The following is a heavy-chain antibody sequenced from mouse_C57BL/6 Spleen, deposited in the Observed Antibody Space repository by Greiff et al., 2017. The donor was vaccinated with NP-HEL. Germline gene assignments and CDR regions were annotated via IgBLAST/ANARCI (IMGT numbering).Heavy chain of an antibody. D-gene: IGHD2-4*01. J-gene: IGHJ1*03. CDR2: IDPSDSET. CDR1: GYTFTSYW. CDR3: ARWDYDWYFDV. Sequence: VQLQQPGAELVRPGSSVKLSCKASGYTFTSYWMHWVKQRPIQGLEWIGNIDPSDSETHYNQKFKDKATLTVDKSSSTAYMQLSSLTSEDSAVYYCARWDYDWYFDVWGTGTTVTVSS. V-gene: IGHV1-52*01.